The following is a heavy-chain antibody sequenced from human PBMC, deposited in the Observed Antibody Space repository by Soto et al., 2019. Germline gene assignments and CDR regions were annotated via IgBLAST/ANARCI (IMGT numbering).Heavy chain of an antibody. Sequence: ASVKVSCKASGYTFTSYAMHWVRQAPGQRLEWMGWINAGNGNTKYSQKFQGRVTITRDTSASTAYMELSSLRSEDTAVYYCASSSLRYCSSTSCRPNSYYYGMDVWGQGTTVTVSS. V-gene: IGHV1-3*01. J-gene: IGHJ6*02. D-gene: IGHD2-2*01. CDR1: GYTFTSYA. CDR2: INAGNGNT. CDR3: ASSSLRYCSSTSCRPNSYYYGMDV.